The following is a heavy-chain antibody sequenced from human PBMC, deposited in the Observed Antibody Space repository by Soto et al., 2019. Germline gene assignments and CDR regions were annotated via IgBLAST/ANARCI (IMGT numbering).Heavy chain of an antibody. V-gene: IGHV4-59*12. CDR3: ARGSSWYSRSYAFDI. J-gene: IGHJ3*02. CDR2: VYYSGST. Sequence: PSETLSLTCSVLGGSISTYYWSWIRQPPGKGLEWIGYVYYSGSTYYNPSLKSRVTISVDTSKNQLSLKLSSVTAADTAVYYCARGSSWYSRSYAFDIWGQGTMVTVSS. D-gene: IGHD6-13*01. CDR1: GGSISTYY.